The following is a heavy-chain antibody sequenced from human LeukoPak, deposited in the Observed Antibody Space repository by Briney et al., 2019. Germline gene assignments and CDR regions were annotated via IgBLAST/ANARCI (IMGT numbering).Heavy chain of an antibody. CDR1: GFTFSSYS. CDR2: IYSGGDT. Sequence: GGSLRLSCAASGFTFSSYSMNWVRQAPGKGLEWVSVIYSGGDTYYADSVKGRFTISRDNSKNTLYLQMNSLRAEDTAVYYCAKDSWEYDAFDIWGQGTMVTVSS. J-gene: IGHJ3*02. CDR3: AKDSWEYDAFDI. V-gene: IGHV3-23*01. D-gene: IGHD6-13*01.